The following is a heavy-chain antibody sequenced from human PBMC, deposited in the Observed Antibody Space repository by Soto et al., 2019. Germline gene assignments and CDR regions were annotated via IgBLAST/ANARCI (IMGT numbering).Heavy chain of an antibody. J-gene: IGHJ4*02. Sequence: PSETLSLTCTVSGGSISSYYWSWIRQPPGKGLEWIGYIYYSGSTNYNPSLKSRVTISVDTSKNQFSLKLSSVTAADTAVYYCARVSPGYCSSTSRYACDYWGQGTLVTVSS. CDR3: ARVSPGYCSSTSRYACDY. V-gene: IGHV4-59*01. CDR1: GGSISSYY. D-gene: IGHD2-2*01. CDR2: IYYSGST.